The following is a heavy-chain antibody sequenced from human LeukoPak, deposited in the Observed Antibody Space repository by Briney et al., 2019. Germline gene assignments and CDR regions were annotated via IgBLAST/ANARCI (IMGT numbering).Heavy chain of an antibody. D-gene: IGHD2-2*01. V-gene: IGHV3-23*01. CDR2: IFGSGGSP. Sequence: GGSLRLSCEASGFTFGSYAMYWVRQAPGKGLEWVAGIFGSGGSPHYADSVKGRFTISRDNSKNTVYLQINSLRAEDTAVYYCAKRPDCSTTNCFRFEYWGQGTLVTVSS. J-gene: IGHJ4*02. CDR1: GFTFGSYA. CDR3: AKRPDCSTTNCFRFEY.